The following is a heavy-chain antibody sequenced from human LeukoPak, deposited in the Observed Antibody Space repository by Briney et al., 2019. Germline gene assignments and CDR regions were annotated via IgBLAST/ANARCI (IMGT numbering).Heavy chain of an antibody. Sequence: GALVKVSCKASGYTFTSYYMHWVRQAPGQGLEWMGIINPSGDSTTYAQKFQGRVTMTRDMSTSTVCMELSTLRSEDTAVYYCARDAVASTPYYYHYYMDVWGKGTTVTVSS. CDR3: ARDAVASTPYYYHYYMDV. J-gene: IGHJ6*03. D-gene: IGHD2-21*01. V-gene: IGHV1-46*01. CDR2: INPSGDST. CDR1: GYTFTSYY.